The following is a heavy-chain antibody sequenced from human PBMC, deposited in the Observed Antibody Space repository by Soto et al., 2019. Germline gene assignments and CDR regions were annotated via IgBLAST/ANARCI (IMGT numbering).Heavy chain of an antibody. V-gene: IGHV4-34*01. CDR3: ARGRGGHADAYYGLDV. CDR1: GGSLSDYY. Sequence: SLTLPLTCAVYGGSLSDYYGSRIRQPQGKGLEWIGEINYSGSTNYNPSLKSRVTISIDTSKNNFSLRLSSLTAADTAVYYCARGRGGHADAYYGLDVWGQGTTVTVSS. CDR2: INYSGST. J-gene: IGHJ6*02. D-gene: IGHD3-10*01.